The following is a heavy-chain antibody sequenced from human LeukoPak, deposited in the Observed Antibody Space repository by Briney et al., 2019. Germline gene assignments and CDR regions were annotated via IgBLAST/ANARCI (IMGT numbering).Heavy chain of an antibody. J-gene: IGHJ4*02. CDR1: GGTFISYA. CDR3: AAAAGELPLDY. CDR2: ITPFNGNT. Sequence: GSSVKVSCKASGGTFISYAISWVRQAPGQALEWMGWITPFNGNTNYAQKFQDRVTITRDRSMSTAYMELSSLRSEDTAMYYCAAAAGELPLDYWGQGTLVTVSS. D-gene: IGHD1-26*01. V-gene: IGHV1-45*02.